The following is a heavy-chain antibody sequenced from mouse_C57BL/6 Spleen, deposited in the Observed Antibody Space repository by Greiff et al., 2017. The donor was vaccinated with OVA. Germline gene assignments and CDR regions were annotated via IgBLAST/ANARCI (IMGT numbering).Heavy chain of an antibody. Sequence: QVQLQQSGAELVKPGASVKMSCKASGYTFTSYWITWVKQRPGQGLEWIGDIYPGSGSTNYNEKFKSKATLTVDTSSSTAYMQLSSLTSEDSAVYYCERAGVERYYAMDYWGQGTSVTVSS. CDR2: IYPGSGST. D-gene: IGHD1-1*01. CDR1: GYTFTSYW. V-gene: IGHV1-55*01. CDR3: ERAGVERYYAMDY. J-gene: IGHJ4*01.